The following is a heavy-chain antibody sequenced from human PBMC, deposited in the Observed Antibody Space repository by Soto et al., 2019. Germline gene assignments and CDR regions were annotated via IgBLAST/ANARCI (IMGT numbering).Heavy chain of an antibody. CDR1: GGSVNSDYYY. J-gene: IGHJ4*02. Sequence: PSETLSLTCTVSGGSVNSDYYYWTWIRQPPGKGLEWIGYIYNSGRTNYNPSLKSRVSMSMDTSRNQFSLKLTSATAADTAVFYCAREYSNSPEAFDVWGQGSLVTVSS. D-gene: IGHD1-26*01. V-gene: IGHV4-61*01. CDR2: IYNSGRT. CDR3: AREYSNSPEAFDV.